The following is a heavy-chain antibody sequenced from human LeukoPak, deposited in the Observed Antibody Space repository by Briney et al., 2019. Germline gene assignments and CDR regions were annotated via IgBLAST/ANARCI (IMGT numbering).Heavy chain of an antibody. Sequence: PGGSLRLSCAASGFTFSSYWMTWVRQAPGKGLEWVANIKQDGSEKYYVDSVKGRFTISRDNAKNTLYLQMNSLRAEDTAVYYCASPMIVVDTGVDYWGQGTLVTVSS. J-gene: IGHJ4*02. V-gene: IGHV3-7*03. CDR2: IKQDGSEK. CDR1: GFTFSSYW. D-gene: IGHD3-22*01. CDR3: ASPMIVVDTGVDY.